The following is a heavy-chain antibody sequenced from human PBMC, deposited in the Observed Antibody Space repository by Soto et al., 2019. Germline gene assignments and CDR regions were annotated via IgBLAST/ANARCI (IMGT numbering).Heavy chain of an antibody. CDR1: GGFLSESY. J-gene: IGHJ5*02. CDR2: INHVGGT. Sequence: XASLSLTCAVCGGFLSESYWTWIRQPPGKGLEWIGEINHVGGTNYNPSLKSRVTMSVDTSQNQFSLRLISVTAADTAMYFCVRIRYQLPSSVLWLDPWGQGTPVTVYS. D-gene: IGHD3-16*01. CDR3: VRIRYQLPSSVLWLDP. V-gene: IGHV4-34*01.